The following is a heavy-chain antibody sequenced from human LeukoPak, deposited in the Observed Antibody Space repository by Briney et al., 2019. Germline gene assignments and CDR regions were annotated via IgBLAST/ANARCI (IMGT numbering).Heavy chain of an antibody. CDR1: GYTFTGYY. V-gene: IGHV1-2*02. CDR3: ARTAAAGTSQFYMRPFDP. D-gene: IGHD6-13*01. Sequence: VASVKVSCTASGYTFTGYYMHWVRQAPGQGLEWMGWINPNSGGTNYAQKFQGRVTMTRDTSISTAYMELSRLRSDDTAVYYCARTAAAGTSQFYMRPFDPWGQGTLVTVSS. J-gene: IGHJ5*02. CDR2: INPNSGGT.